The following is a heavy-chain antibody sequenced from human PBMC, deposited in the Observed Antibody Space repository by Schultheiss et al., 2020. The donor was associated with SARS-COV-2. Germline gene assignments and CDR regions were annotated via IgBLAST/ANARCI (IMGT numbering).Heavy chain of an antibody. V-gene: IGHV3-23*01. CDR3: ARKANYYDSSGYPLHDAFDI. CDR1: EFTLSAYA. D-gene: IGHD3-22*01. CDR2: ISGSGGST. Sequence: GGSLRLSCIASEFTLSAYAMSWVRQAPGKGPEWVSAISGSGGSTYYADSVKGRFTISRDNAKNSLYLQMNSLRAEDTAVYYCARKANYYDSSGYPLHDAFDIWGQGTMVTVSS. J-gene: IGHJ3*02.